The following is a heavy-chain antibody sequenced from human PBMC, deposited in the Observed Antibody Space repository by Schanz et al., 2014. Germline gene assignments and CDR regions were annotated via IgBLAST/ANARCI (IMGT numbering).Heavy chain of an antibody. CDR1: GDSISNSHW. CDR2: IYHGGTT. V-gene: IGHV4-4*02. Sequence: QVQLQESGPGLVKPSGTLSLTCTVSGDSISNSHWWNWVRQPPGKGLEWIGVIYHGGTTIYNPSLESRVTISIDKSKNQFSVRLTSVTAVDTAVYYCAREIESSMIRGVIDWGQGTLVTVSS. D-gene: IGHD3-10*01. J-gene: IGHJ4*02. CDR3: AREIESSMIRGVID.